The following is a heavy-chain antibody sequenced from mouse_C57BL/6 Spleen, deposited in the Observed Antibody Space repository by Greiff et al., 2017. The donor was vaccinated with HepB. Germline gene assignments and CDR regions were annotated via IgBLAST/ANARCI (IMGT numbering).Heavy chain of an antibody. CDR3: ARSYYYGSSYDYFDY. CDR1: GFNIKDYY. Sequence: VQLQQSGAELVKPGASVKLSCTASGFNIKDYYMHWVKQRTEQGLEWIGRIDPEDGETKYAPKFQGKATLTADTSSNTAYLQLSSLTSEDTAVYYCARSYYYGSSYDYFDYWGQGTTLTVSS. V-gene: IGHV14-2*01. CDR2: IDPEDGET. J-gene: IGHJ2*01. D-gene: IGHD1-1*01.